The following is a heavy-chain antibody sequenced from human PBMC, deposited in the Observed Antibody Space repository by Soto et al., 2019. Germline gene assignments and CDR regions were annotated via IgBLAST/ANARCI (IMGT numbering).Heavy chain of an antibody. V-gene: IGHV4-61*01. CDR3: ARDFAFFDS. D-gene: IGHD3-3*01. J-gene: IGHJ4*02. CDR1: GGSFRSGSYH. Sequence: PSETLSLTCTVSGGSFRSGSYHWSWIRQPPGKGLEWIRYAYHTGRTSSNHPLKSRVSISTDTSKNQFSLDLDSVTTADTAVYFCARDFAFFDSWGQGTLVTVSS. CDR2: AYHTGRT.